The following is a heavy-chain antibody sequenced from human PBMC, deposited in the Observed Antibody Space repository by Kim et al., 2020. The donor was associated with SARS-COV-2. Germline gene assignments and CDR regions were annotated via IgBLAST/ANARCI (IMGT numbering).Heavy chain of an antibody. CDR1: GFTFSDYY. J-gene: IGHJ4*02. Sequence: GGSLRLSCAASGFTFSDYYMSWIRQAPGKGLEWVSYISGSSSYTNYADSVKGRFTISRDNAKNSLYLQMNSLRAEDTAVYYCARDPIAAAGTVDYWGQGTLVTVSS. CDR3: ARDPIAAAGTVDY. V-gene: IGHV3-11*05. CDR2: ISGSSSYT. D-gene: IGHD6-13*01.